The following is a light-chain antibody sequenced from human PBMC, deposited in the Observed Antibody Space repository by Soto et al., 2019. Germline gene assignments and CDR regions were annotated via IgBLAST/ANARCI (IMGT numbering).Light chain of an antibody. CDR1: QNIRNY. CDR3: QQIHSTSSYT. J-gene: IGKJ2*01. V-gene: IGKV1-39*01. Sequence: DIQMTQSPSSLSASVGDRVTITCRASQNIRNYVNWYQQRPGKTPNLLVYAASNLRGGVPSRFSGSGSGTVFTLTINSLQPEDFATYYCQQIHSTSSYTFGQGTRVDIK. CDR2: AAS.